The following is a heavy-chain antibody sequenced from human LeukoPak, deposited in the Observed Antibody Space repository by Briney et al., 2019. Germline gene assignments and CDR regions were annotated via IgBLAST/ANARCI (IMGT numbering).Heavy chain of an antibody. V-gene: IGHV3-30*04. CDR2: MSFDGGHI. J-gene: IGHJ4*02. CDR1: GFTFSSYA. CDR3: ARDHSTGSAIVY. D-gene: IGHD6-19*01. Sequence: GGSLRPSCAASGFTFSSYAMHWVRQAPGKGLEWVAVMSFDGGHIYYADSVQGRFTISRDNSKSTLYLQMNSLRAEDTGLYYCARDHSTGSAIVYWGQGSLVTVSS.